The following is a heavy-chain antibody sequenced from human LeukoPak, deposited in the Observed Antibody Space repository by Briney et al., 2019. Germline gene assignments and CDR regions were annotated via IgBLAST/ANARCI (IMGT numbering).Heavy chain of an antibody. V-gene: IGHV3-74*01. CDR2: INSDGSST. Sequence: GGSLRLSCAASGFTFSSYWMHWVRQAPGKGLVWVSRINSDGSSTSYADSVKGRFTISRDNSKNTLYLQMNSLRAEDTAVYYRAKTGDIVVVPAAAYFDYWGQGTLVTVSS. CDR3: AKTGDIVVVPAAAYFDY. D-gene: IGHD2-2*01. CDR1: GFTFSSYW. J-gene: IGHJ4*02.